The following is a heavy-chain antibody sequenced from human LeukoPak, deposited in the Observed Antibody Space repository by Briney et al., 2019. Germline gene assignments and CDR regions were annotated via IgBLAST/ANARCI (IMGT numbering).Heavy chain of an antibody. Sequence: ASVKVSCKASGGTFSSYAISWVRQAPGQGLEWMGRIIPILGIANYAQKFQGRVTITADKSTSTAYMELSSLRSEDTAVYYCAREDFGTMVRGVIYYYYYGMDVWGQGTTVTVSS. CDR2: IIPILGIA. CDR1: GGTFSSYA. D-gene: IGHD3-10*01. V-gene: IGHV1-69*04. CDR3: AREDFGTMVRGVIYYYYYGMDV. J-gene: IGHJ6*02.